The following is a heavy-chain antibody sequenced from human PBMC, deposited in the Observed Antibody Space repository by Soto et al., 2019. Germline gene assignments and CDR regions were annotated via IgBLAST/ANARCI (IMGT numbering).Heavy chain of an antibody. D-gene: IGHD3-16*01. J-gene: IGHJ4*02. Sequence: SVKVSCEASGGTFSSYAISWVRQAPGQGLEWMGGFDPEDGETIYAQKFQGRVTITADESTSTAYMELSSMRSEDTAVYYCLAFDYFDYWGQGTLVTVSS. CDR2: FDPEDGET. CDR1: GGTFSSYA. V-gene: IGHV1-69*13. CDR3: LAFDYFDY.